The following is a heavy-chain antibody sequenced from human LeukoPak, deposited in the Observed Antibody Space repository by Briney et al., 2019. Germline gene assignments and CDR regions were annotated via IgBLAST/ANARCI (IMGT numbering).Heavy chain of an antibody. CDR3: ARATVVDVIPFDN. V-gene: IGHV4-61*01. Sequence: PSETLSLTCTVSGGSVSSGSYYWSWIRQPPGKGLEWIRYISYSGSTNYRPTLKCPFSITVDTSKSQFSLTLSSVTAGDTAVYYCARATVVDVIPFDNWGEGNLVTVSS. CDR2: ISYSGST. D-gene: IGHD3-22*01. J-gene: IGHJ4*02. CDR1: GGSVSSGSYY.